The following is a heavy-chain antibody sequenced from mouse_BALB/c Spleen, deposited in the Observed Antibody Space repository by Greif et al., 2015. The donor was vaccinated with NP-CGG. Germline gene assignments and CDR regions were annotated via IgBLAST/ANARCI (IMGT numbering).Heavy chain of an antibody. CDR1: GYTFTSYW. V-gene: IGHV1-87*01. D-gene: IGHD2-1*01. Sequence: QVQLQQSGAELARPGASVKLSCKASGYTFTSYWMQWVKQRPGQGLEWIGAIYPGDGDTRYTQKFKGKATLTADKSSSTAYMQLSSLASEDSAVYYCARLYYGNFYYYAMDYWGQGTSVTVSS. J-gene: IGHJ4*01. CDR3: ARLYYGNFYYYAMDY. CDR2: IYPGDGDT.